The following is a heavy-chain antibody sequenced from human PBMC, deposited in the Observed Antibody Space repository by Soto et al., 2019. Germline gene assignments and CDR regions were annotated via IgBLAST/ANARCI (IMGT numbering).Heavy chain of an antibody. V-gene: IGHV4-39*01. Sequence: SETLSLTCTVSGDSISSATYSWGWIRQPPGKGLEWMGSMSYPGKTYDNASLKSRVTMSLDTSKNQFSLRLSSVTAADTAVYYCARRYGATFDYWSQGTLVTVSS. CDR2: MSYPGKT. D-gene: IGHD1-26*01. CDR1: GDSISSATYS. J-gene: IGHJ4*02. CDR3: ARRYGATFDY.